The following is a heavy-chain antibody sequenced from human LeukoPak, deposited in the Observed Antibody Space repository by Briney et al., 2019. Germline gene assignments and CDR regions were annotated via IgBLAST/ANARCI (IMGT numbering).Heavy chain of an antibody. Sequence: PGGSLRLSCAASGFTFSSYAMSCVRQAPGKGLEWVSAISGSGGSTYYADSVKGRFTISRDNSKNTLYLQMNSLRAEDTAVYYCAKGSNDYGEAGVWGQGTLVTVSS. CDR1: GFTFSSYA. V-gene: IGHV3-23*01. CDR3: AKGSNDYGEAGV. D-gene: IGHD4-17*01. J-gene: IGHJ4*02. CDR2: ISGSGGST.